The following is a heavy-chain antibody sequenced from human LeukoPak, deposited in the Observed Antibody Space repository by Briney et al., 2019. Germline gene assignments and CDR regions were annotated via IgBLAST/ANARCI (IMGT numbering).Heavy chain of an antibody. CDR1: GYSFNTFY. CDR3: ARLIYYGSGRTHFFDS. CDR2: IYPSDSET. V-gene: IGHV5-51*01. J-gene: IGHJ4*02. D-gene: IGHD3-10*01. Sequence: GESLKISCKGSGYSFNTFYIGWVRQTPETGLEWMGNIYPSDSETKYKPSFQGQITISVDKAITTAYLHLSSLKASDAGMYYCARLIYYGSGRTHFFDSWGQGTLVTVSP.